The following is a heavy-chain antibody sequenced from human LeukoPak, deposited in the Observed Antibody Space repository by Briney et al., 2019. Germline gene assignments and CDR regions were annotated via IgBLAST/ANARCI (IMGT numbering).Heavy chain of an antibody. CDR3: ARDRWFDT. J-gene: IGHJ5*02. Sequence: PSETLSLTCTASGGSINGYYWNWIRQPPGKGLEWIGYIYYTGSTNYNPSLKSRVTISLDTSKNQFSLKLSSMTAADTAVYYCARDRWFDTWGQGTLVTVSS. CDR2: IYYTGST. CDR1: GGSINGYY. V-gene: IGHV4-59*01.